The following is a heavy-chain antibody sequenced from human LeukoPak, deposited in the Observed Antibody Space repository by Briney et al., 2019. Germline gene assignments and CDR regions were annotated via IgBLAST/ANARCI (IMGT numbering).Heavy chain of an antibody. J-gene: IGHJ6*02. CDR1: GGSIISNNW. D-gene: IGHD4-11*01. CDR2: IYHSGST. Sequence: SGTLSLTCAASGGSIISNNWWSWVRQPPGKGLEWIGEIYHSGSTNYNPSLKSRITISVDNSKNQLSLKLSSVTAADTAVYYCARTTAVVNYAMDVWGQGTTVTVSS. CDR3: ARTTAVVNYAMDV. V-gene: IGHV4-4*02.